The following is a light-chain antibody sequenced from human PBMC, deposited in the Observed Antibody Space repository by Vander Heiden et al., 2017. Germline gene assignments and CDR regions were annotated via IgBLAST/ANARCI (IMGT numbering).Light chain of an antibody. V-gene: IGKV1-9*01. CDR2: AAS. Sequence: IQLTQSPSSLSASVGDRVTITCRASQDIDLYLAWYQQKPGKAPRLLIFAASTLQSGVPSRFSGSGSGTDFTLTIVSLQPDDFATYYCQQLKSFPLAFGPGTRVDIK. CDR3: QQLKSFPLA. J-gene: IGKJ3*01. CDR1: QDIDLY.